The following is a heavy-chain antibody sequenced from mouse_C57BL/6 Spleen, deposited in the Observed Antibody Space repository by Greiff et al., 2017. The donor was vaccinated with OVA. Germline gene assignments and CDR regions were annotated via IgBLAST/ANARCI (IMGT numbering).Heavy chain of an antibody. CDR3: ASIDYYGSSYGAMDD. D-gene: IGHD1-1*01. Sequence: QVQLQQSGAELARPGASVKLSCKASGYTFTSYGISWVKQRTGQGLEWIGEIYPRSGNTYYNEKFKGKATLTADKSSSTAYMELRRLTSEYSAVYFCASIDYYGSSYGAMDDWGQGTSVTVSS. J-gene: IGHJ4*01. CDR1: GYTFTSYG. CDR2: IYPRSGNT. V-gene: IGHV1-81*01.